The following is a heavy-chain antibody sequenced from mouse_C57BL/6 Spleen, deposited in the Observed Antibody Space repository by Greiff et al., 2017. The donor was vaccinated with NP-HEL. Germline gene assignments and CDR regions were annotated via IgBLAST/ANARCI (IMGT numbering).Heavy chain of an antibody. V-gene: IGHV1-50*01. D-gene: IGHD1-1*02. CDR3: ARYGVLYFDY. CDR2: IDPSDSYT. J-gene: IGHJ2*01. CDR1: GYTFTSYW. Sequence: VQLQQPGAELVKPGASVKLSCKASGYTFTSYWMQWVKQRPGQGLEWIGEIDPSDSYTNYNQKFKGKATLTVDTSSSTAYMQLSSLTSEDSAVYYCARYGVLYFDYWGQGTTLTVSS.